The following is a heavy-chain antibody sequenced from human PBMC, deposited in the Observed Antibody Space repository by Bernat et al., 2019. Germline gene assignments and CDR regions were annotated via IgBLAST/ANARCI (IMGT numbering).Heavy chain of an antibody. CDR1: GGTFSSYA. CDR2: IIPILGIA. J-gene: IGHJ5*02. D-gene: IGHD3-3*01. CDR3: AASGSGRNWFDP. Sequence: QVQLVQSGAEVKKPGSSVKVSCKASGGTFSSYAISWVRQAPGQGLEWMGRIIPILGIANYAQKFQGSVTITADKSTSTASMELSSLRSEETAVYYCAASGSGRNWFDPWGQGTLVTVSS. V-gene: IGHV1-69*04.